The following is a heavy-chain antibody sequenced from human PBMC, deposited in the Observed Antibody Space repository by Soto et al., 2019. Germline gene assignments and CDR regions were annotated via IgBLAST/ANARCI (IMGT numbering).Heavy chain of an antibody. D-gene: IGHD2-2*01. CDR2: ISSSSSYI. Sequence: GSLRLSCAASGFTFSSYSLNWVRQAPGKGLEWVSSISSSSSYIYYADSVKGRFTISRDNAKKSLHLQMNSLSAEDPVVYTSGHYLECDNVAVRAAMGGMDVWGQGTMVTVSS. J-gene: IGHJ6*02. V-gene: IGHV3-21*01. CDR3: GHYLECDNVAVRAAMGGMDV. CDR1: GFTFSSYS.